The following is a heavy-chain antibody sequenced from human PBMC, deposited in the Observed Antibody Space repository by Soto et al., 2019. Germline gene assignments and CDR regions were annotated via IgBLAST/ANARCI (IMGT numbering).Heavy chain of an antibody. D-gene: IGHD7-27*01. CDR3: AHSLIPNWGSRGAFDY. CDR2: IYWDADT. J-gene: IGHJ4*02. Sequence: SRLSPCRCGENVGRTREPPGKALEWLALIYWDADTRYSPSLKRRLTITKDTSKNQVVLTMTNMDPVDTATYYCAHSLIPNWGSRGAFDYWGQGTLVTVSS. V-gene: IGHV2-5*02. CDR1: RLSPCRCGEN.